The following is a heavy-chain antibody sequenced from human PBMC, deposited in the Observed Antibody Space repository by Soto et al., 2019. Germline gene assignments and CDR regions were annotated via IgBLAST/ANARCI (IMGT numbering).Heavy chain of an antibody. CDR3: ARDRDIVVVPAAWGGWFDP. Sequence: QVQLVQSGAEVKKPGSSVKVSCKASGGTFSSYAISWVRQAPGQGLEWMGGIIPIFGTANYAQKFQGRVTITADESTSTAYMERSSLSSDDTAVYYCARDRDIVVVPAAWGGWFDPWGQGTLVTVSS. D-gene: IGHD2-2*01. CDR1: GGTFSSYA. CDR2: IIPIFGTA. V-gene: IGHV1-69*01. J-gene: IGHJ5*02.